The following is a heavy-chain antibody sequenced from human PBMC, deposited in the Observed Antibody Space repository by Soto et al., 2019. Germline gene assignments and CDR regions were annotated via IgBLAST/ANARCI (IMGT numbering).Heavy chain of an antibody. Sequence: PSETLSLTCAVSGDSVSNDNYYWSWIRQPPGKGLEWIGYIYYSGTTNYNSYLKSRLSLSVDMSKNQFSLKLASVTAADTAVYYCARAGYYDSSGFDYWGQGTLVTVSS. V-gene: IGHV4-61*01. CDR1: GDSVSNDNYY. CDR3: ARAGYYDSSGFDY. CDR2: IYYSGTT. J-gene: IGHJ4*02. D-gene: IGHD3-22*01.